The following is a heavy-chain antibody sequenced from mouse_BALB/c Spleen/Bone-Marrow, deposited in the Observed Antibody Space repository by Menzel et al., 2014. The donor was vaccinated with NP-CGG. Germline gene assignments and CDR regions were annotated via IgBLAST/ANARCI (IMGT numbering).Heavy chain of an antibody. CDR3: ARDKGRVFFDY. Sequence: EVKLMESGGGLVQPGGSLRLSCATSGFTFTDYYMNWARQPSGKALEWLGFIRNKANCYTTEYSASVKSRFTISRDNSQNILYLQMNTLRVDDSATYYCARDKGRVFFDYWGQGTTLTVTS. CDR1: GFTFTDYY. J-gene: IGHJ2*01. V-gene: IGHV7-3*02. CDR2: IRNKANCYTT.